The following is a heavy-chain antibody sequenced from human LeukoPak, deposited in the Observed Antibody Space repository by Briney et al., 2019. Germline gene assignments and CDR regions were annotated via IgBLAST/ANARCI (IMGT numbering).Heavy chain of an antibody. CDR3: ARGRIQRLYSGYDSVYFDY. CDR2: ISSSGSTI. J-gene: IGHJ4*02. CDR1: GFTFSNAW. V-gene: IGHV3-11*04. Sequence: PGGSLRLSCAASGFTFSNAWMNWVRQAPGKGLEWVSYISSSGSTIYYADSVKGRFTISRDNAKNSLYLQMNSLRAEDTAVYYCARGRIQRLYSGYDSVYFDYWGQGTLVTVSS. D-gene: IGHD5-12*01.